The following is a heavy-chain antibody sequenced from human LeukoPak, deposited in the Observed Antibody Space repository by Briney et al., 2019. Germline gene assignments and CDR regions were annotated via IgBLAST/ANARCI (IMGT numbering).Heavy chain of an antibody. J-gene: IGHJ6*02. CDR1: GFTFSSYW. Sequence: GGSLRLSCAASGFTFSSYWMSWVRQAPGKGLEWVANIKQDGSEKYYVDSVKGRFTISRDNAKNSLYLQMNSLRAEDTAVYYCARLRSMEGATTTHYYYYGMDVWGQGTTVTVSS. D-gene: IGHD1-26*01. CDR3: ARLRSMEGATTTHYYYYGMDV. V-gene: IGHV3-7*01. CDR2: IKQDGSEK.